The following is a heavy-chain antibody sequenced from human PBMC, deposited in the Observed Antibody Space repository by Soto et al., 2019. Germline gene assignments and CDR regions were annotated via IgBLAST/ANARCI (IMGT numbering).Heavy chain of an antibody. CDR3: AHRRVGLGMDF. J-gene: IGHJ6*02. V-gene: IGHV2-5*02. CDR1: GFSLSTSGVG. D-gene: IGHD2-15*01. CDR2: IHWDDDK. Sequence: QITLKESGPTLVTPTQTLTLTCTFSGFSLSTSGVGVGWIRQTPGEALEWLAGIHWDDDKRYSPSLKNRLTIPKDTSQNQVVLTVTNMDPVDTATYDCAHRRVGLGMDFWGQGTTVTVSS.